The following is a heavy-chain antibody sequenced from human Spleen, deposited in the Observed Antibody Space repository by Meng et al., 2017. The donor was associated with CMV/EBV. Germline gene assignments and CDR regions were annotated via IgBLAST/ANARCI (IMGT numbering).Heavy chain of an antibody. J-gene: IGHJ6*02. V-gene: IGHV3-11*04. CDR3: ARDFSAAFSPFYYYYYGMDV. CDR1: GFTFSEYS. Sequence: GGSLRLSCEVSGFTFSEYSMTWIRQAPGKGLEWVSYISSGGSTIYYADSVKGRFTISRDNSKNTLYLQMNSLRAEDTAVYYCARDFSAAFSPFYYYYYGMDVWGQGTTVTVSS. CDR2: ISSGGSTI. D-gene: IGHD6-13*01.